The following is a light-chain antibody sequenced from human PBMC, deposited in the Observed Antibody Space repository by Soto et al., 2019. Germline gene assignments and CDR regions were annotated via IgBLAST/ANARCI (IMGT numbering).Light chain of an antibody. Sequence: QSVLTQPPSASGSRGQSVTISCTGTSSDVGGYNYVSWYQRHPGKAPKLMIYEVSKRPSGVPDRFSGSKSGNTASLTVSGLQPEDEADYYCSSYAGSNNLGVFGGGTKLTVL. J-gene: IGLJ3*02. CDR3: SSYAGSNNLGV. V-gene: IGLV2-8*01. CDR1: SSDVGGYNY. CDR2: EVS.